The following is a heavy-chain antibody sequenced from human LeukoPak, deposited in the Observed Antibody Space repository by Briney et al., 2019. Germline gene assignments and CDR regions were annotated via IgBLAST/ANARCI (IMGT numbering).Heavy chain of an antibody. V-gene: IGHV4-4*07. J-gene: IGHJ4*02. CDR2: IYTSGST. Sequence: PSETLSLTCTVSGGSISSYYWSWIRQPAGKGLEWIGRIYTSGSTNYNPSLKSRVTMSVDTSKNQFSLKLSSVTAADTAVYYCARWGYCSGGSCWGFDYWDQGTLVTVSS. D-gene: IGHD2-15*01. CDR3: ARWGYCSGGSCWGFDY. CDR1: GGSISSYY.